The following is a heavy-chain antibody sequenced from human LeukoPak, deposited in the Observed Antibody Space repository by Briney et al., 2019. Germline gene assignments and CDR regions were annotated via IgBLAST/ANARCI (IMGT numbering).Heavy chain of an antibody. CDR3: ARDQTYSGSGIYTYFDY. J-gene: IGHJ4*02. Sequence: SETLSLTCTVSGGSISSSSYYWGWIRQPPGKGLEWIGYIYYSGSTNYNPSLRSRVTISADTSKNHFSLKLTSVTAADTAVYYCARDQTYSGSGIYTYFDYWGQGILVTVSS. CDR1: GGSISSSSYY. V-gene: IGHV4-61*05. CDR2: IYYSGST. D-gene: IGHD3-10*01.